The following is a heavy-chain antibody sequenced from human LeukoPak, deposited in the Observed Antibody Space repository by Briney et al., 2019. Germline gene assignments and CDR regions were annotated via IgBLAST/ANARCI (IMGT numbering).Heavy chain of an antibody. CDR3: ASRVVVPAANMDV. J-gene: IGHJ6*04. Sequence: QPGGSLRLSCAASGFTFSSYAMSWVRQAPGKGLEWVAVIWYDGSNKYYADSVKGRFTISRDNSKNTLYLQMNSLRAEDTAVYYCASRVVVPAANMDVWGKGTTVTVSS. CDR2: IWYDGSNK. V-gene: IGHV3-33*08. D-gene: IGHD2-2*01. CDR1: GFTFSSYA.